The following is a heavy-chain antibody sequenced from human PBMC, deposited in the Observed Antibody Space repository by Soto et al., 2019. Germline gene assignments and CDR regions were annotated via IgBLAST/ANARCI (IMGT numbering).Heavy chain of an antibody. J-gene: IGHJ4*02. CDR1: GFTFSTYA. D-gene: IGHD3-10*01. Sequence: EVQLLESGGDLVQPGGSLRLSCAASGFTFSTYAMSWVRQAPGMGLEWVSAISGSGSSRYYADSAKGRFTISRDNSKNTLFLQLNSLPAEDTAVYYCAKELLRLGESLERYFDYWGQGTLVTVSS. CDR2: ISGSGSSR. V-gene: IGHV3-23*01. CDR3: AKELLRLGESLERYFDY.